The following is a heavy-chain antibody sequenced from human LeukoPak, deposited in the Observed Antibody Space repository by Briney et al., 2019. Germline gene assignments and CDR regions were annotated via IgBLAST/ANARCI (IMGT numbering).Heavy chain of an antibody. CDR1: NGSMTSDSYY. V-gene: IGHV4-39*02. Sequence: PSETLSLTCTVSNGSMTSDSYYWAWVRQPPGKGLEWIGSIFYSGKTYYSTSLKSRVTVSLDTSKKNFSLRLSSVTAADTAVYYCARLWIVATWFDAWGQGALVTVSS. D-gene: IGHD2-2*03. CDR3: ARLWIVATWFDA. CDR2: IFYSGKT. J-gene: IGHJ5*02.